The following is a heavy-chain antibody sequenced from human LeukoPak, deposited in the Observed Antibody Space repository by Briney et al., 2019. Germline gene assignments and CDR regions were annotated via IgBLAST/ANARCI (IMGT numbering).Heavy chain of an antibody. CDR3: AKRGVVIRVFLVGFHKEAYYFES. D-gene: IGHD3/OR15-3a*01. CDR2: ISDSGGST. V-gene: IGHV3-23*01. J-gene: IGHJ4*02. Sequence: GGSLRLSCAVSGITLSNYGMSWVRQAPGKGLEWVAGISDSGGSTKYADSVKGRFTISRDNPKNTLFLQMNSLRADDTAVYFCAKRGVVIRVFLVGFHKEAYYFESWGQGALVTVSS. CDR1: GITLSNYG.